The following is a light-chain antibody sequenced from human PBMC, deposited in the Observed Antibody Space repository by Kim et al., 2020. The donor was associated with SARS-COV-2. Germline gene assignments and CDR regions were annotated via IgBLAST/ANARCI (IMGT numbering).Light chain of an antibody. CDR3: QHYGSSLWT. CDR2: GAS. CDR1: QSVSRSD. V-gene: IGKV3-20*01. J-gene: IGKJ1*01. Sequence: PGERATLSCRASQSVSRSDLAWYQQKPGQAPRLLIYGASTRATGIPDRCSGRGSGTDFTLTISRLEPEDFAVYYCQHYGSSLWTFGQGTKVDIK.